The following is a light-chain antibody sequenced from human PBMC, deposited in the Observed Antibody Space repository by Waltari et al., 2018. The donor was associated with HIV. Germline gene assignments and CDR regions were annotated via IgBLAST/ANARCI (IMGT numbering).Light chain of an antibody. CDR2: KDT. V-gene: IGLV3-25*03. J-gene: IGLJ2*01. CDR1: ALPTQS. Sequence: SSELTQPPSVSVSPGQTVRITCSGDALPTQSTSWYQQKPGQPPGLVMYKDTQRSSGTPERFSGSSSGTTVTLTITAVRAEDEAYYYCQSGDNKLTSVFFGGGTRLTVL. CDR3: QSGDNKLTSVF.